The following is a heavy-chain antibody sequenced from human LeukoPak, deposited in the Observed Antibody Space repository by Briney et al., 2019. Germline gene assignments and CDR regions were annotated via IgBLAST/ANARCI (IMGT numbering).Heavy chain of an antibody. CDR3: AKDRSSAITMIAVVITVFDY. Sequence: PGGSLRLSCAASGFTFSSYAMSWVRQAPGKGLEWVSAISGSGGSTYYADSVKGRFTISRDNSENTLYLQMNSLRAEDTAVYYCAKDRSSAITMIAVVITVFDYWGQGTLVTVSS. D-gene: IGHD3-22*01. CDR1: GFTFSSYA. V-gene: IGHV3-23*01. CDR2: ISGSGGST. J-gene: IGHJ4*02.